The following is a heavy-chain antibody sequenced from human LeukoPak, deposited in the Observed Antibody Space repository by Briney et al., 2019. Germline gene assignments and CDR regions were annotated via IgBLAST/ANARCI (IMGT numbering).Heavy chain of an antibody. CDR2: LSWNCGSI. CDR1: GFTFDDYA. Sequence: GRSLRLSCAASGFTFDDYAMHWVRQAPGKGLECVSGLSWNCGSIGYADSVKGRFTISRDNAKNSLYLQMNSLRAEDMALYYCAKDKGSSWYPYDAFDIWGQGTMVTVSS. J-gene: IGHJ3*02. V-gene: IGHV3-9*03. CDR3: AKDKGSSWYPYDAFDI. D-gene: IGHD6-13*01.